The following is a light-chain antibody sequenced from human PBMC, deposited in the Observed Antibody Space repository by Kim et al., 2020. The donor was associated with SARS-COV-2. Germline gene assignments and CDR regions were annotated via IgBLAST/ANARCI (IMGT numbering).Light chain of an antibody. Sequence: GASVRLTCTLSSGHSSDAIAWHQQQPEKGPRYLMRLNSDGSHSRGDGIPDRFSGCSSGAVRYLTISSLQSEDEADYYCQTWGTGVVFGGGTQLTVL. CDR1: SGHSSDA. CDR2: LNSDGSH. CDR3: QTWGTGVV. V-gene: IGLV4-69*01. J-gene: IGLJ3*02.